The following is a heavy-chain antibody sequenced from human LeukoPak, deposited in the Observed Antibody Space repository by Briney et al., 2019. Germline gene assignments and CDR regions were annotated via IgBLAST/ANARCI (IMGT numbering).Heavy chain of an antibody. CDR1: GYTFTSYA. J-gene: IGHJ4*02. CDR2: INAGNGNT. V-gene: IGHV1-3*01. D-gene: IGHD3-10*01. CDR3: ARDLPTYYYGSGSYGDFDY. Sequence: ASVKVSCKASGYTFTSYAMYWVRQAPGQRLEWMGWINAGNGNTKYSQKFQGRVTITRDTSASTAYMELSSLRSEDTAVYYCARDLPTYYYGSGSYGDFDYWGQGTLVTVSS.